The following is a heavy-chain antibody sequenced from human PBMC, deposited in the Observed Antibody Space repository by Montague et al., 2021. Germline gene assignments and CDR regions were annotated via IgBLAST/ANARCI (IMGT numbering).Heavy chain of an antibody. CDR2: MFYGGAT. J-gene: IGHJ5*02. CDR1: SGSIFHAH. Sequence: SETLSLTCTVSSGSIFHAHWSWVRQPPGKGLEWLGSMFYGGATRYNPSLKSRVTMSIDTSTNQFSLKLSFVTAADTAVYYCAKQDYFVSGTSYKGFDPWGQGSLVTVSS. CDR3: AKQDYFVSGTSYKGFDP. D-gene: IGHD3-10*01. V-gene: IGHV4-59*08.